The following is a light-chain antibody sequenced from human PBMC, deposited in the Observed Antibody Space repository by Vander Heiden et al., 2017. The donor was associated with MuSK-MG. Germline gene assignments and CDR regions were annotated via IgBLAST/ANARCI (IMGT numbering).Light chain of an antibody. CDR3: QQSYSLPLT. J-gene: IGKJ4*01. CDR2: ATS. V-gene: IGKV1-39*01. CDR1: QDLNNF. Sequence: DIHMPQSPSSLSASVGDSVTITCRSTQDLNNFLNWYQMKPGQAPRLLIFATSILQNGVPPRFTGGHSGTEFTLTISPLQPEDFATYYCQQSYSLPLTFGGGT.